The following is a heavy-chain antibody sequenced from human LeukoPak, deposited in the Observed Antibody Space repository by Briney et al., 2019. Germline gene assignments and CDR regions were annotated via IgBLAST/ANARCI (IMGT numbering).Heavy chain of an antibody. CDR2: INHSGST. J-gene: IGHJ4*02. CDR1: GGSFSGYY. D-gene: IGHD6-13*01. CDR3: ARGVSKGIAAAGESDY. V-gene: IGHV4-34*01. Sequence: SQTLSLTCAVYGGSFSGYYWSWIRHPPGKGLEWIGEINHSGSTNYNPSLKSRVTISVDTSKNQFSLKLSSVTAADTAVYYCARGVSKGIAAAGESDYWGQGTLVTVSS.